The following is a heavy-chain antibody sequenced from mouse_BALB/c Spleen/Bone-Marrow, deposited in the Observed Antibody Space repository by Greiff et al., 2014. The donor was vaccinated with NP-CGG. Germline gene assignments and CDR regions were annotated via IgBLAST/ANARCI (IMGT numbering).Heavy chain of an antibody. CDR1: GYTFTSHW. V-gene: IGHV1S22*01. Sequence: GSELVRPGASVRLSCKASGYTFTSHWMHWVKQRPGQGLEWIGNIYPGSGSTNYDEKFKSKATLTVDTSSSTAYMQLSSLTSEDSAVYYCTREDYGNYVFPNWGQGTLVTVSA. D-gene: IGHD2-1*01. CDR3: TREDYGNYVFPN. CDR2: IYPGSGST. J-gene: IGHJ3*01.